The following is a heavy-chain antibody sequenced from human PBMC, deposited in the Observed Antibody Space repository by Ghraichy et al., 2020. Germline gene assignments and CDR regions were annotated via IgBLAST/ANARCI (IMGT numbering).Heavy chain of an antibody. CDR1: GFTVSSNY. J-gene: IGHJ3*02. CDR3: ARGYCSGGSCYRLGGAFDI. CDR2: IYSGGST. Sequence: GGSLRLSCAASGFTVSSNYMSWVRQAPGKGLEWVSVIYSGGSTYYADSVKGRFTISRDNSKNTLYLQMNSLRAEDTAVYYCARGYCSGGSCYRLGGAFDIWGQGTMVTVSS. D-gene: IGHD2-15*01. V-gene: IGHV3-53*01.